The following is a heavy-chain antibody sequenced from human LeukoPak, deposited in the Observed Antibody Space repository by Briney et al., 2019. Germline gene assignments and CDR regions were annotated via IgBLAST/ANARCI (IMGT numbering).Heavy chain of an antibody. Sequence: GGSLRLSCAASGFTFSSYGMHWVRQAPGKGLEWVAFIRYDGSNKYYADSVKGRLTISRDNSKNTLYLQMNSLRAEDTAVYYCAKASPGYCSSTSCYIGNYYMDVWGKGTTVTVSS. J-gene: IGHJ6*03. V-gene: IGHV3-30*02. CDR1: GFTFSSYG. CDR3: AKASPGYCSSTSCYIGNYYMDV. CDR2: IRYDGSNK. D-gene: IGHD2-2*02.